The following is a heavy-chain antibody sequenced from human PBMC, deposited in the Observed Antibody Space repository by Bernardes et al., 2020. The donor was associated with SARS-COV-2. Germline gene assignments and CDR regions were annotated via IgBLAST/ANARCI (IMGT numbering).Heavy chain of an antibody. Sequence: VKVSCKASGSTFTSSGISWVRQAPGQGLEWMGWLSAYNANTNYAQKLQGRVTMTTDTSTSTAYMELRSLRSDDTAVYYCARDRFIAAAGCDYWGQGTLVTVSS. CDR3: ARDRFIAAAGCDY. J-gene: IGHJ4*02. CDR2: LSAYNANT. CDR1: GSTFTSSG. V-gene: IGHV1-18*01. D-gene: IGHD6-13*01.